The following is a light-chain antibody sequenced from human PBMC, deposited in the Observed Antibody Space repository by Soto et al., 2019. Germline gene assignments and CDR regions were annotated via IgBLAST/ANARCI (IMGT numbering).Light chain of an antibody. V-gene: IGLV7-46*01. J-gene: IGLJ2*01. Sequence: QAVVTQEPSLTVSPGGAVTLTCGSSTGAVTSGHYPYWFQQQPGQAPRTLIFDTSNKHSWTPARFSGSLLGGKAALTLSGAQPEDEADYYCSLSYSGTRVFGGGTKVTVL. CDR2: DTS. CDR1: TGAVTSGHY. CDR3: SLSYSGTRV.